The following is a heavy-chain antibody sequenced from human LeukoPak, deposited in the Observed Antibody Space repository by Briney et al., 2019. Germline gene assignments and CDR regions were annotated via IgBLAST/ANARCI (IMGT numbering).Heavy chain of an antibody. D-gene: IGHD4-11*01. CDR3: AREYYSNYVGGNYYYYYYMDV. CDR2: IYYSGST. V-gene: IGHV4-61*08. CDR1: GGSISSGDYY. Sequence: PSQTLSLTCTVSGGSISSGDYYWSWIRQPPGKGLEWIGYIYYSGSTNYNPSLKSRVTISVDTSKNQFSLKLSSVTAADTAVYYCAREYYSNYVGGNYYYYYYMDVWGKGTTVTVSS. J-gene: IGHJ6*03.